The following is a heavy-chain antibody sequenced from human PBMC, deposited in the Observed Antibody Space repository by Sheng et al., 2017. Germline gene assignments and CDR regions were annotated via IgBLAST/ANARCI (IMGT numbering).Heavy chain of an antibody. D-gene: IGHD2-15*01. Sequence: EVQLLESGGGLVQPGGSLRLSCAASGFTFSSYAMSWVRQAPGKGLEWVSAISGSGGSTYYADSVKGRFTISRDNSKNTLYLQMNSLRAEDTAVYYCAKDQDIVVVVAPSGAFGYWGQGTLVTVSS. J-gene: IGHJ4*02. V-gene: IGHV3-23*01. CDR1: GFTFSSYA. CDR3: AKDQDIVVVVAPSGAFGY. CDR2: ISGSGGST.